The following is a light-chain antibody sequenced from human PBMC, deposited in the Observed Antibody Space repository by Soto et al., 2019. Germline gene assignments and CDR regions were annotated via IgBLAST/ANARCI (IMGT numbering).Light chain of an antibody. J-gene: IGLJ2*01. CDR3: SSYTSSSVV. CDR1: SSDVGGYNY. V-gene: IGLV2-14*01. CDR2: EVS. Sequence: QSALTQPASVSGSPGRSITISCTGTSSDVGGYNYVSWYQQHPGKAPKLMIYEVSNRPSGVSNRFSGSKSGNTASLTISGLRAEDEADYYCSSYTSSSVVFGGGTKLTVL.